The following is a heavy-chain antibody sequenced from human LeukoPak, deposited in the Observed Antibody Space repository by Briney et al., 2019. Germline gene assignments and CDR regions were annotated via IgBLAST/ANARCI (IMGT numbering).Heavy chain of an antibody. J-gene: IGHJ3*02. CDR3: ARDRLDAFDI. D-gene: IGHD3-16*02. CDR1: GFTVSSNY. V-gene: IGHV3-66*02. CDR2: IYSGGST. Sequence: GGSLGLSCAASGFTVSSNYMSWVRQAPGKGLEWVSVIYSGGSTYYADSVKGRFTISRDNSKNTLYLQMNSLRAEDTAVYYCARDRLDAFDIWGQGTMVTVSS.